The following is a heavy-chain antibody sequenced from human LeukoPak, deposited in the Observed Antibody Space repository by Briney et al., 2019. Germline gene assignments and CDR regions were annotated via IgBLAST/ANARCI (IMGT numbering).Heavy chain of an antibody. V-gene: IGHV4-4*02. CDR1: GGSISSSNW. CDR2: IYHSGST. CDR3: ARVPYYDSSGYYLFDY. D-gene: IGHD3-22*01. J-gene: IGHJ4*02. Sequence: SGTLSLTCAVSGGSISSSNWWSWVRQPPGKGLAWIGEIYHSGSTNYNPSLKSRVTISVDKSKNQFSLKLSSVTAADTAVYYCARVPYYDSSGYYLFDYWGQGTLVTVSS.